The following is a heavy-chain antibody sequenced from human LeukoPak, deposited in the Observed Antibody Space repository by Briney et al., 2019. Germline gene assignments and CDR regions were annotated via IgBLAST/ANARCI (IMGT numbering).Heavy chain of an antibody. CDR2: INWNGGST. CDR1: GFTFDDYG. J-gene: IGHJ6*03. Sequence: PGGSLRLSCAASGFTFDDYGMSWVRQAPGKGLEWVSGINWNGGSTGYADSVKGRFTISRDNAKNSLYLQMNSLRAEDTAVYYCARAHLSSPLYPYYYYYMDVWGKGTTVTISS. D-gene: IGHD2-2*01. V-gene: IGHV3-20*04. CDR3: ARAHLSSPLYPYYYYYMDV.